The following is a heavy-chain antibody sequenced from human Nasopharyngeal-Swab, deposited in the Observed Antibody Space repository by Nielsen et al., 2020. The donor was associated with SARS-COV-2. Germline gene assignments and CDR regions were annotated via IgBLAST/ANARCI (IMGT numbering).Heavy chain of an antibody. J-gene: IGHJ3*02. Sequence: ASVKVSCKASGYTFTGYYMHWVRQDAGQGLEWMGWINPNSGGTNYAPKFQGWVTMTRDTSISTAYMELSRLRSDDTAVYYCARSHIVVVTDAFDIWGQGTMVTVSS. D-gene: IGHD2-21*02. CDR1: GYTFTGYY. CDR3: ARSHIVVVTDAFDI. V-gene: IGHV1-2*04. CDR2: INPNSGGT.